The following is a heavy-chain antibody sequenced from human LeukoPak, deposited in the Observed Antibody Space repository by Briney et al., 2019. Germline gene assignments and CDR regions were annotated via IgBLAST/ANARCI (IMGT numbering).Heavy chain of an antibody. J-gene: IGHJ4*02. CDR2: IHHDGRI. V-gene: IGHV4/OR15-8*01. Sequence: PSQTLSLTCDVSGGSIDSTNWWNWVRQPPGKGLEWIGEIHHDGRINYNPSLKSRVTLSVDKSKNQFSLRLNSVTAADTAMYYCARSHDHLWGNYPDYWGQGTLVTVSS. CDR1: GGSIDSTNW. CDR3: ARSHDHLWGNYPDY. D-gene: IGHD3-16*02.